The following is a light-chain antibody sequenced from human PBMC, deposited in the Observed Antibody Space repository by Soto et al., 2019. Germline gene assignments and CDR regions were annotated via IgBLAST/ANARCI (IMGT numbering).Light chain of an antibody. Sequence: DIQMTQSPSSLSASVGDRVTITCRPRQSISSYLNWYQQKPGKAPKLLIYAASSLQSGVPSRFSGSGSGTDFTLTISSLHPEDFATYYCQQLNSYPLTFGGGTKVDI. CDR3: QQLNSYPLT. CDR1: QSISSY. J-gene: IGKJ4*01. CDR2: AAS. V-gene: IGKV1-39*01.